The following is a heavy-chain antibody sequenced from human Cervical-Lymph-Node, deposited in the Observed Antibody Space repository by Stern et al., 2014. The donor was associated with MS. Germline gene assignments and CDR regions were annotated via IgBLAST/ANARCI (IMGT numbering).Heavy chain of an antibody. V-gene: IGHV1-69*06. Sequence: VQLVESGAGLKKPGSSVKVSCKASGGTFSSYGISWVRQAPGQGLEWMAGIIPLCGTTDYARRVHGRVTISADISTSTAYMELSSLRSEDTAVYYCARDGDFGSNYGMDVWGQGTTVTVSS. J-gene: IGHJ6*02. CDR3: ARDGDFGSNYGMDV. CDR2: IIPLCGTT. CDR1: GGTFSSYG. D-gene: IGHD2-21*02.